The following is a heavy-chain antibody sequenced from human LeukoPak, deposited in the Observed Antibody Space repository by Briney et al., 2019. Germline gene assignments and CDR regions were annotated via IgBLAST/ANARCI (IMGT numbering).Heavy chain of an antibody. J-gene: IGHJ6*03. CDR2: IYTSGST. CDR3: AREEIVVVPAAQFFYYYMDV. V-gene: IGHV4-4*07. Sequence: KASETLSLTCTVSGGSISSYYWSWIRQPAGKGLEWIGRIYTSGSTNCNPSLKSRVTMSVDTSKNQFSLKLSSVTAADTAVYYCAREEIVVVPAAQFFYYYMDVWGKGTTVTVSS. D-gene: IGHD2-2*01. CDR1: GGSISSYY.